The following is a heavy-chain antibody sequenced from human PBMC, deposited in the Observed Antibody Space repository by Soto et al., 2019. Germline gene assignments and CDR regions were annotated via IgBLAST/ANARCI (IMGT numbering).Heavy chain of an antibody. Sequence: QVQLQESGPGLVKPSETLSITCAVSGDSISSYYCMWIRQPPGKGLESIGYLYYGRSANYNPSLKXRXTXSXXTSTNQCSLTLSSMTAADTAVYYCALRSMAVVPEYWGQGTLVTVSS. CDR3: ALRSMAVVPEY. CDR2: LYYGRSA. CDR1: GDSISSYY. D-gene: IGHD3-22*01. V-gene: IGHV4-59*01. J-gene: IGHJ4*02.